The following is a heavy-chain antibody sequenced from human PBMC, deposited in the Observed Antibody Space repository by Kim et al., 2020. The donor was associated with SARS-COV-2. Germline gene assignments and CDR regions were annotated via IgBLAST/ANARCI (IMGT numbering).Heavy chain of an antibody. V-gene: IGHV3-23*01. CDR1: GFTFSSYA. CDR2: ISGSGGST. D-gene: IGHD1-26*01. Sequence: GGSLRLSCAASGFTFSSYAMSWVRQAPGKGLEWVSAISGSGGSTYYADSVKGRFTISRYNSKNTLYLQMNSLRAEDTAVYYCAKDSTEQGGSYHYWGQGTLVTVSS. J-gene: IGHJ4*02. CDR3: AKDSTEQGGSYHY.